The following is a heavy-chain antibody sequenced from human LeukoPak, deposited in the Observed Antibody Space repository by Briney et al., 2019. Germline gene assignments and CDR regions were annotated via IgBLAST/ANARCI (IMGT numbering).Heavy chain of an antibody. CDR2: MNPNSGNT. V-gene: IGHV1-8*01. Sequence: GASVKVSCKASGYTFTSYDINWVRQATGQGLEWMGWMNPNSGNTGYAQKFQGRVTMTRNTSISTAYMELSSLRSEDTAVYYCATRPPYCSSTSCYQYDYWGQGTLVTVSS. CDR1: GYTFTSYD. J-gene: IGHJ4*02. CDR3: ATRPPYCSSTSCYQYDY. D-gene: IGHD2-2*01.